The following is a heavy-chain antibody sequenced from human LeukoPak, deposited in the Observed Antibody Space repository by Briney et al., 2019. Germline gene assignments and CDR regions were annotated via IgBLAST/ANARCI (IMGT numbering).Heavy chain of an antibody. J-gene: IGHJ4*02. CDR2: ISGSSSYI. D-gene: IGHD2-2*01. Sequence: GGSLRLSCAASGFTFSSYSMNWVRQAPGKGLEWVSSISGSSSYIYYADSVKGRFTISRDNAKNSLYLQMNSLRAEDTAVYYCARARGGYCSSTSCKIYYFDYWGQGTLVTVSS. V-gene: IGHV3-21*01. CDR3: ARARGGYCSSTSCKIYYFDY. CDR1: GFTFSSYS.